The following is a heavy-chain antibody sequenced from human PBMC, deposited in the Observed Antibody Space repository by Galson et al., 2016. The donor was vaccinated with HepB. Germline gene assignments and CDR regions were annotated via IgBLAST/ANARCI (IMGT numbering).Heavy chain of an antibody. V-gene: IGHV3-74*01. J-gene: IGHJ6*02. CDR1: GFTFSGYW. CDR2: INVDGSRT. Sequence: SLRLSCAASGFTFSGYWMHWVRQAPGKGLVWVSHINVDGSRTTYADSVKGRFTISRDNAKNTLYLQMNNLRAEDTAVYYCARVKRYGDSPYYYYALDVWGQGTTVTVSS. CDR3: ARVKRYGDSPYYYYALDV. D-gene: IGHD4-17*01.